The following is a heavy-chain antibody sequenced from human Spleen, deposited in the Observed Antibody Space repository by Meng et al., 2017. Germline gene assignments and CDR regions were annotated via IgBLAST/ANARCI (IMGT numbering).Heavy chain of an antibody. CDR1: GFTFSNYA. CDR3: AKDSSHPGY. J-gene: IGHJ4*02. V-gene: IGHV3-23*01. CDR2: IGASGGST. Sequence: EVQLLESGGGLVQPGGSLRLSCAASGFTFSNYAMTWVRQAPGKGLEWVSSIGASGGSTYYADSVKGRFTISRDNSKSTLFLQMSSLRAEDTAIYYCAKDSSHPGYWGQGTLVTVSS.